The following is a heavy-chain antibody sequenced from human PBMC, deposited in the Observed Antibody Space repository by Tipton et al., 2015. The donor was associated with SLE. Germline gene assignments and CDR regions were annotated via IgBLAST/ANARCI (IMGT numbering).Heavy chain of an antibody. Sequence: TLSLTCTVSGGSISSYYWSWIRQPPGKGLEWIGYIYYSGSTNYNPSLKSRVTISVDTSKNQFSLKLSSVTAADTAVYYCARGVWGSDYYYYYMDVWGKGTTVIVSS. CDR1: GGSISSYY. CDR3: ARGVWGSDYYYYYMDV. D-gene: IGHD7-27*01. V-gene: IGHV4-59*01. CDR2: IYYSGST. J-gene: IGHJ6*03.